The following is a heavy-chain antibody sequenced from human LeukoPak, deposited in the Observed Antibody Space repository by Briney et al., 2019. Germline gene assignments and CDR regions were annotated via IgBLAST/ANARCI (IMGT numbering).Heavy chain of an antibody. Sequence: SETLSLTCTVSGGSISSYYWSWLRQPPGKGLEWIGYIYYSGSTNYNPSLKSRVSISVDTSKNQFSLKLSSVTAADTAVYYCARTTEAHSWRTRYYDYYMDVWGKGTTVTVSS. CDR1: GGSISSYY. V-gene: IGHV4-59*01. D-gene: IGHD6-13*01. CDR3: ARTTEAHSWRTRYYDYYMDV. CDR2: IYYSGST. J-gene: IGHJ6*03.